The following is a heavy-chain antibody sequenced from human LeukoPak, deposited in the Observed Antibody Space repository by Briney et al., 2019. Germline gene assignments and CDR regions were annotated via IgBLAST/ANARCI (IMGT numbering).Heavy chain of an antibody. Sequence: GRSLRLSCAASGFTFSSYGMHWVRQAPGKGLEWVAVISYDGSNKYYADSVKGRFTISRENSKNTLYLQMNSLRAEDTAVYYCAKDLGYCSSTGCPDYYYYGMGVWGQGTTVTVSS. J-gene: IGHJ6*02. V-gene: IGHV3-30*18. D-gene: IGHD2-2*01. CDR2: ISYDGSNK. CDR3: AKDLGYCSSTGCPDYYYYGMGV. CDR1: GFTFSSYG.